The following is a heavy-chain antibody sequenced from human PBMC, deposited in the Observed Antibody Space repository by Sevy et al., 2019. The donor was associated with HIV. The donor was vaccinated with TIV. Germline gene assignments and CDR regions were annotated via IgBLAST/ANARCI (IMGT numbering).Heavy chain of an antibody. CDR2: ITAYKDNT. D-gene: IGHD3-3*01. Sequence: ASVKVSCKASGYSLNNYGISWVRQAPGQGLEWIGWITAYKDNTNYAQNFQGRVTMTTDTSTSTAYMELRSLRSDDTAVYYCARVDPYYEFGDVWGQGTTVTVSS. CDR1: GYSLNNYG. V-gene: IGHV1-18*01. J-gene: IGHJ6*02. CDR3: ARVDPYYEFGDV.